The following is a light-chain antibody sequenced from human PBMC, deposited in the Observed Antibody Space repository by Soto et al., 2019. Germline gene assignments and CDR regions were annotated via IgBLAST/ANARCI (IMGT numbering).Light chain of an antibody. V-gene: IGKV3-11*01. CDR2: DAS. J-gene: IGKJ4*01. CDR3: QHRNNWPLT. CDR1: ENINTY. Sequence: VVLTQSPATLSVSPGERATLSCRASENINTYLAWYQQKPGQAPKLLIYDASNRATGIPARFSASGSGTDFPLTISSLEPEDFAVYYCQHRNNWPLTFGGGTTVEIK.